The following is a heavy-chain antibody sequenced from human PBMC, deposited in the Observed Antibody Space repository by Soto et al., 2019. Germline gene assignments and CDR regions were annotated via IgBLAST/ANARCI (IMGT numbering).Heavy chain of an antibody. D-gene: IGHD1-26*01. CDR1: GFTFSSYG. CDR2: IWYDGSNK. CDR3: AREYVGATKGRGYYYYGMDV. J-gene: IGHJ6*02. V-gene: IGHV3-33*01. Sequence: GGSLRLSCAASGFTFSSYGMHWVRQAPGKGLEWVAVIWYDGSNKYYADSVKGRFTISRDNSKNTLYLQMNSLRAEDTAVYYCAREYVGATKGRGYYYYGMDVWGQGTTVTVSS.